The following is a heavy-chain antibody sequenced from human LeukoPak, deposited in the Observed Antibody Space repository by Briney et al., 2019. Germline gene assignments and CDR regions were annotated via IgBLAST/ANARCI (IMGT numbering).Heavy chain of an antibody. CDR2: ISGSSNYI. CDR1: GFTFSSYA. V-gene: IGHV3-21*01. J-gene: IGHJ4*02. D-gene: IGHD3-22*01. CDR3: ARDDSSGYYSGGDY. Sequence: GGSPRLSCAASGFTFSSYAMSWVRQAPGKGLEWVSSISGSSNYIYYAEPVKGRFTISRDNAKNSLYLQMNSLRPEDTAVYYCARDDSSGYYSGGDYWGQGTLVTVSS.